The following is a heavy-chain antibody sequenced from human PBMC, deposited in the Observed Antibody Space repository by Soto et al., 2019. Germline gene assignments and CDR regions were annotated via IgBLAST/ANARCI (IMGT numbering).Heavy chain of an antibody. CDR1: GFTFSSYG. CDR3: AKDILGRGDYYYYYMDV. V-gene: IGHV3-30*18. CDR2: ISYDGSNK. Sequence: QVQLVESGGGVVQPGRSLRLSCAASGFTFSSYGMHWVRQAPGKGLEWVAVISYDGSNKYYADSVKGRFTISRDNSKNTLYLQMNSLRAEDTAVYYCAKDILGRGDYYYYYMDVWGKGTTVTVSS. D-gene: IGHD3-3*02. J-gene: IGHJ6*03.